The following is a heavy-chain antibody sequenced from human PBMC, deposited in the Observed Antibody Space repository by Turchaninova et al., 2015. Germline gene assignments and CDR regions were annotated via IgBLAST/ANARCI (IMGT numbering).Heavy chain of an antibody. CDR3: AHRSYYGSGSYSLFDY. J-gene: IGHJ4*02. CDR2: IYWDEDK. CDR1: GCSPRDRGLG. D-gene: IGHD3-10*01. V-gene: IGHV2-5*02. Sequence: QITLKESGHPLVKPTQPLTLTCTLSGCSPRDRGLGAGGIRQPPGKVLEWLALIYWDEDKRDSPSLKSRLTITKDTSKNQVVLTMTNMDPVDTATYYCAHRSYYGSGSYSLFDYWGQGTLVTVSS.